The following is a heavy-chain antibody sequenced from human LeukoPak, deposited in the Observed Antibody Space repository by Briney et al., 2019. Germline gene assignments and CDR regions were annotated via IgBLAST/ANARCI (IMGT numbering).Heavy chain of an antibody. CDR2: IYYSGST. D-gene: IGHD3-10*01. CDR1: GGSISSGGYY. V-gene: IGHV4-31*03. Sequence: PSETLSLTCTVSGGSISSGGYYWSWIRQHPGKGLEWIGYIYYSGSTYYNPSLKSRVTMSVDTSKNQYSLKLNSVTAADTAMYYCARLTYYGAGNHFDYWGQGTLVTVSS. CDR3: ARLTYYGAGNHFDY. J-gene: IGHJ4*02.